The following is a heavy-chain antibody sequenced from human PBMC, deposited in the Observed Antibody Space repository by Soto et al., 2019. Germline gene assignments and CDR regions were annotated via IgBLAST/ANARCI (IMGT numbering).Heavy chain of an antibody. V-gene: IGHV5-51*01. J-gene: IGHJ6*02. D-gene: IGHD6-13*01. CDR2: IYPGDSDT. Sequence: GESLKISCKGSGYSFTSYWIGWVRQMPGKGLEWMGIIYPGDSDTRYSPSFQGQVTISADKSISTAYLQWSSLKASDTAMYYCARDETPGIAAAAYYYYYYGMDVWGQGTTVTVSS. CDR3: ARDETPGIAAAAYYYYYYGMDV. CDR1: GYSFTSYW.